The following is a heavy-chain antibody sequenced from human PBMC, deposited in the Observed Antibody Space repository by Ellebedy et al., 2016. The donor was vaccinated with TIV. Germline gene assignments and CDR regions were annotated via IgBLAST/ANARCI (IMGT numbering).Heavy chain of an antibody. CDR1: GASISSSY. V-gene: IGHV4-59*01. CDR3: MRGPGKGYPSDK. Sequence: SETLSLTCVVSGASISSSYWTWIRQSPGKGLEWIAYIYSNGDINYNPPLKGRATISLDNSRNQVSLRLSSVTAADTAMYYCMRGPGKGYPSDKWGPGTLVTVSS. CDR2: IYSNGDI. D-gene: IGHD3-16*02. J-gene: IGHJ4*02.